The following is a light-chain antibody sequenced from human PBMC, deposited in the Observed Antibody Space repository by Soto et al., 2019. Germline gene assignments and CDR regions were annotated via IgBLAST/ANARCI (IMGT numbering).Light chain of an antibody. V-gene: IGKV1-39*01. CDR2: DAA. CDR1: QNINTY. CDR3: QQYDISPVT. J-gene: IGKJ2*01. Sequence: DIQMTQSPYSLSAAVGDRVTITCRASQNINTYLNWYQQKPGKAPKLLIFDAASLQSGVPSRFSGSGSRTDFTLTITSLQPEDFAVYYCQQYDISPVTFGQGTNLEI.